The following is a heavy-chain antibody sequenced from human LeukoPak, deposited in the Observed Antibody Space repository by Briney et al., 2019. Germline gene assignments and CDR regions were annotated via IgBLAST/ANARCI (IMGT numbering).Heavy chain of an antibody. CDR3: ARGPAAISYYYYMDV. CDR2: IYHSGST. J-gene: IGHJ6*03. D-gene: IGHD2-2*02. Sequence: SETLSLTCAVSGGSISSSNWWNWVRQPPGKGLEWIGEIYHSGSTNYNPSLKSRVTISVDKSKNQFSLTLSSVTAADTAVYYCARGPAAISYYYYMDVWGKGTTVTVSS. V-gene: IGHV4-4*02. CDR1: GGSISSSNW.